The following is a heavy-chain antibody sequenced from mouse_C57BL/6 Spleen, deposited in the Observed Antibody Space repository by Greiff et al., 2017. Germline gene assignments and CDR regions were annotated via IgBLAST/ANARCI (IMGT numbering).Heavy chain of an antibody. Sequence: QVQLQQSGPELVKPGASVKISCKASGYAFSSSWMNWVKQRPGKGLEWLGRIYPGDGDTNYNGKFKGKATLTADKSSSTAYMQLSSLTSEDSAVYFCARCPYYSNYDYAMDYWGQGTSVTVSS. V-gene: IGHV1-82*01. CDR3: ARCPYYSNYDYAMDY. CDR2: IYPGDGDT. CDR1: GYAFSSSW. J-gene: IGHJ4*01. D-gene: IGHD2-5*01.